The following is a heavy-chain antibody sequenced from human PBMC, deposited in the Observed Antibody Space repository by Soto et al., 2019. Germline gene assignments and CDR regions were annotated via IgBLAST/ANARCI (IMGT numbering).Heavy chain of an antibody. CDR3: ARLHCNSPNCVPLDP. CDR2: IYYSGSA. Sequence: PSETLSLTCTVSGGTISRVSYYWGWIRQPPGKGLEWIGSIYYSGSAYYSPSLKSRVTMSVDTSKNQLSLELRSVTAADTAVYYCARLHCNSPNCVPLDPWGQGTLVTVSS. J-gene: IGHJ5*02. V-gene: IGHV4-39*01. CDR1: GGTISRVSYY. D-gene: IGHD2-2*01.